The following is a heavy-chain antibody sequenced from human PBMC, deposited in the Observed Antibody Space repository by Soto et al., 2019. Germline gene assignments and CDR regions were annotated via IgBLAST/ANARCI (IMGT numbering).Heavy chain of an antibody. V-gene: IGHV3-23*01. D-gene: IGHD1-26*01. CDR2: ISGSGGST. CDR1: GFTFSSYA. Sequence: EVQLLESGGGLVQPGGSLRLSCAASGFTFSSYAMRWVRQAPVKGLEWVSAISGSGGSTYYADSVKGRFTISRDNSKNTLSMQMNSLSAQDTAVSSCARRGSGSYYDHWGQGTLVTVSS. CDR3: ARRGSGSYYDH. J-gene: IGHJ4*02.